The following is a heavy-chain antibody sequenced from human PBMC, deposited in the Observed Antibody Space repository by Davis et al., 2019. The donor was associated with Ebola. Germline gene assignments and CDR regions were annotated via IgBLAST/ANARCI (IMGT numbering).Heavy chain of an antibody. CDR1: GYTFNSYD. CDR2: INPNFGGK. V-gene: IGHV1-2*06. D-gene: IGHD5-18*01. CDR3: ARGHTYGRWDDWFDP. Sequence: AASVKVSCKASGYTFNSYDINWVRQATGQGLEWMGRINPNFGGKIYAQKFQDRVTMTIDTSINTAYLELDKLRSDDTAVYYCARGHTYGRWDDWFDPWGQGTLVTVSS. J-gene: IGHJ5*02.